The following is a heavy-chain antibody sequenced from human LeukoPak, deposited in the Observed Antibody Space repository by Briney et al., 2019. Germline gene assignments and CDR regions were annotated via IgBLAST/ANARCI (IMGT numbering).Heavy chain of an antibody. CDR3: ARYGNELSYYYYMDV. V-gene: IGHV1-2*02. D-gene: IGHD2/OR15-2a*01. J-gene: IGHJ6*03. CDR1: GYTFTGYY. Sequence: ASVKVSCKASGYTFTGYYMHWVQQAPGQGLEWMGWINPNSGGTNYAQKFQGRVTMTRDTSISTAYMELSRLRSDDTAVYYCARYGNELSYYYYMDVWGKGTTVTVSS. CDR2: INPNSGGT.